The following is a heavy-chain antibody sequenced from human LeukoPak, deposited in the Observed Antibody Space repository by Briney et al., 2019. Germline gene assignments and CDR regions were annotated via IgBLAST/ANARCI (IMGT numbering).Heavy chain of an antibody. Sequence: GGSLRLSCAASGFSFSTYWVSWVRQAPGKGLEWVANIKQDGNEKYYVDSVKGRFTISRDNAKNSLYLQMNSMRAEATAVYFCARDPGGINYLHPFDYWGQGTLVTVSS. V-gene: IGHV3-7*05. D-gene: IGHD2/OR15-2a*01. CDR1: GFSFSTYW. CDR3: ARDPGGINYLHPFDY. CDR2: IKQDGNEK. J-gene: IGHJ4*02.